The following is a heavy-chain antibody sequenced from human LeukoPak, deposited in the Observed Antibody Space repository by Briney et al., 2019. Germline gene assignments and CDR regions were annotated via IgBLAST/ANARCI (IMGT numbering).Heavy chain of an antibody. D-gene: IGHD4-17*01. V-gene: IGHV4-4*07. CDR1: GGSISSYY. J-gene: IGHJ6*03. Sequence: TSETLSLTCTVSGGSISSYYWSWIRQPAGKGLEWIWRIYTSGSTNYNPSLKSRVTMSVDTSKNQFSLKLSSVTAADTAVYYCATAGAVTTFYYYYMDVWGKGTTVTVSS. CDR2: IYTSGST. CDR3: ATAGAVTTFYYYYMDV.